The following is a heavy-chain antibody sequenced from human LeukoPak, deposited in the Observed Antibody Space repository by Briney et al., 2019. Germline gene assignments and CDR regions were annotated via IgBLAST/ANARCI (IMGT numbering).Heavy chain of an antibody. Sequence: PSETLSLTCTVSGGSISSSSYYWGWIRQPPGKGLEGIGSIYYSGSTYYNPSLKSRVTISVETSKNQFSLKLSSVTAADTAVYYCARDHSSGWLLIPAALDYWGQGTLVTVSS. J-gene: IGHJ4*02. CDR1: GGSISSSSYY. V-gene: IGHV4-39*07. D-gene: IGHD6-19*01. CDR2: IYYSGST. CDR3: ARDHSSGWLLIPAALDY.